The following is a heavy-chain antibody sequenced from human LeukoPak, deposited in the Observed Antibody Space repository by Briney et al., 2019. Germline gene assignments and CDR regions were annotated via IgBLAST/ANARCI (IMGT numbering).Heavy chain of an antibody. CDR3: ARTHMVRQWIDP. CDR2: ISSSGSTI. V-gene: IGHV3-48*03. Sequence: PGGSLRLSCAASGFTFSSYEMNWVRQAPGKGLEWVSYISSSGSTIYYADSVKGRFTISRDNAKNSLYLQMNSLRAEDTAVYYCARTHMVRQWIDPWGQGTLVTVSS. J-gene: IGHJ5*02. D-gene: IGHD3-10*01. CDR1: GFTFSSYE.